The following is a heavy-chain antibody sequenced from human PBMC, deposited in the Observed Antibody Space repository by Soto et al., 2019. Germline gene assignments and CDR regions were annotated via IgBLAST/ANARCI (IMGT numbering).Heavy chain of an antibody. D-gene: IGHD6-13*01. CDR1: GGSFSGYY. CDR2: INHSGST. CDR3: ARGYILYSSSWHGWFDP. J-gene: IGHJ5*02. V-gene: IGHV4-34*01. Sequence: SETLSLTCAVYGGSFSGYYWSWIRQPPGKGLEWIGEINHSGSTNYNPSLKSRVTISVDTSKNQFSLKLSSVTAADTAVYYCARGYILYSSSWHGWFDPWGQGTLVTVSS.